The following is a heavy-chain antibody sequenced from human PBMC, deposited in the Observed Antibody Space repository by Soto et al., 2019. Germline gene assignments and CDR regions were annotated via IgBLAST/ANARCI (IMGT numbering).Heavy chain of an antibody. V-gene: IGHV3-23*04. CDR1: GFIFSNYV. D-gene: IGHD1-26*01. CDR2: ISDSGGTS. J-gene: IGHJ4*02. CDR3: AKRPRALLTFDY. Sequence: EVHLVDSGGGLVQPGGSLRLSCAASGFIFSNYVMSWVRQAPGKGLEWVSSISDSGGTSYYANSVKGLFTNSRDNSKNTLYLQMNSLRAEDTAIYYCAKRPRALLTFDYWGKGTLVTVSS.